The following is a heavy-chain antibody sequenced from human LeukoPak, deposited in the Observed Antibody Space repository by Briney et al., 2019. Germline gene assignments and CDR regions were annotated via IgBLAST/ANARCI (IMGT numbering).Heavy chain of an antibody. CDR1: GFTFSSYA. CDR3: AKTRPLDSSSWSHGDY. V-gene: IGHV3-23*01. D-gene: IGHD6-13*01. J-gene: IGHJ4*02. Sequence: GGSLRLSCAASGFTFSSYAMSWVRQAPGKGLEWVSAISGSGDSTYYGDSVKGRFTISRDNSKNTLYLQLNSLRAEDTAVYYCAKTRPLDSSSWSHGDYWGQGTLVTVSS. CDR2: ISGSGDST.